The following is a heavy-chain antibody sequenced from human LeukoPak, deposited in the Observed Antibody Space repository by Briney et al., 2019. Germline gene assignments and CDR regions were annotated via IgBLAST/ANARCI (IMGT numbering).Heavy chain of an antibody. D-gene: IGHD1/OR15-1a*01. CDR3: ARDGTAGRPFDY. Sequence: SETLSLTCTVSGDSISSYYWSWIRQPAGKVLEWIGRIYTTNTNYNPSLKSRVTMSVDTSKNQFSLKVTSVTAADTAVYYCARDGTAGRPFDYWGQGTLVTVSS. V-gene: IGHV4-4*07. CDR2: IYTTNT. J-gene: IGHJ4*02. CDR1: GDSISSYY.